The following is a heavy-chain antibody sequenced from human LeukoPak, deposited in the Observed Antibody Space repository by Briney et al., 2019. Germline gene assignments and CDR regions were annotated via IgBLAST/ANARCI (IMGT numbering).Heavy chain of an antibody. D-gene: IGHD3-22*01. J-gene: IGHJ4*02. Sequence: PGGSLRLSCAASGFTFSSYWMHWVRQAPGKGLEWVSAISGSGGSTYYADSVKGRFTISRDNSKNTLYLQMNSLRAEDTAVYYCAKGWSMIVVVMPLFDYWGQGTLVTVSS. V-gene: IGHV3-23*01. CDR2: ISGSGGST. CDR1: GFTFSSYW. CDR3: AKGWSMIVVVMPLFDY.